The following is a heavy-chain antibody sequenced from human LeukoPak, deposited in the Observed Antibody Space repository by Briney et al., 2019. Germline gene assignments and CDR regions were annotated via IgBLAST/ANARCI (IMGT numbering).Heavy chain of an antibody. CDR1: GFTFSSYA. V-gene: IGHV3-23*01. D-gene: IGHD6-13*01. Sequence: PGGSLRLSCAASGFTFSSYAMTWVRQAPGKGLEWVSTVVGGGATYYADSVKGRFTISRDNSKNTLYLQMNSLRGDDTAVYYCTKEVAAAGYFDYWGQGTLVTVSS. CDR3: TKEVAAAGYFDY. J-gene: IGHJ4*02. CDR2: VVGGGAT.